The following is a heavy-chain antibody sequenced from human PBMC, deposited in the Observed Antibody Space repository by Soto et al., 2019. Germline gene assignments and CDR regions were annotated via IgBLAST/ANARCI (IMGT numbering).Heavy chain of an antibody. Sequence: SETLSLTCTVSGGTISSYYWSWIRQPPGKGLEWIGNIYESGSSYYNPAPRSRVTISADASKNQLSLNLSFVTNAETDVYYCGSLPARIIGPGDYCGMGLWGQGRTVSVCS. CDR1: GGTISSYY. D-gene: IGHD1-1*01. CDR3: GSLPARIIGPGDYCGMGL. CDR2: IYESGSS. J-gene: IGHJ6*02. V-gene: IGHV4-59*04.